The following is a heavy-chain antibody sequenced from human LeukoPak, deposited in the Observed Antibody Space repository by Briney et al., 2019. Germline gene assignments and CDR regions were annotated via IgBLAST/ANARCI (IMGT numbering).Heavy chain of an antibody. Sequence: GGSLRLSCAASGFNFISYSMSWVRQVPGKGLEWVSAISGSGGRTYYADSVKGRFTISRDNSKNTLYLQMNSLRAEDTAVYYCAKVFRKDGDFHLFDYWGQGTLVTVSS. V-gene: IGHV3-23*01. D-gene: IGHD4-17*01. J-gene: IGHJ4*02. CDR2: ISGSGGRT. CDR1: GFNFISYS. CDR3: AKVFRKDGDFHLFDY.